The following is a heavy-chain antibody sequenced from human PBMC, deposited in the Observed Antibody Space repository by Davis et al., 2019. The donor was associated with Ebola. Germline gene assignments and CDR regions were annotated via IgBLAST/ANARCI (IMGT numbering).Heavy chain of an antibody. CDR1: GAFVSSGGYS. Sequence: MPGGSLRLSCAVSGAFVSSGGYSWIWIRQPPGKGLEWIGYYYYTGSTYYSPSLRSRVTISVDTSKNQFSLKLSSVTAADTAVYYCARQLVWGDIVGFWGQGTLVTVSS. D-gene: IGHD2-15*01. CDR3: ARQLVWGDIVGF. J-gene: IGHJ4*02. CDR2: YYYTGST. V-gene: IGHV4-61*08.